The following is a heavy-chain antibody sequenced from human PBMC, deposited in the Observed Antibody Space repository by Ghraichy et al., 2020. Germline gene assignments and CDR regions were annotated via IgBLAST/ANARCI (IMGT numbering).Heavy chain of an antibody. CDR1: GFTLNNYD. Sequence: GGSLRLSCAASGFTLNNYDMHWVRQAPGKGLEWVSVIGTAGNTYYVGSVRGRFTISRENARNSLDLQMNNLRAEDTAVYYCARERFCTTSTCLDDFDIWGQGNMVTVSS. J-gene: IGHJ3*02. D-gene: IGHD2-8*01. CDR3: ARERFCTTSTCLDDFDI. V-gene: IGHV3-13*01. CDR2: IGTAGNT.